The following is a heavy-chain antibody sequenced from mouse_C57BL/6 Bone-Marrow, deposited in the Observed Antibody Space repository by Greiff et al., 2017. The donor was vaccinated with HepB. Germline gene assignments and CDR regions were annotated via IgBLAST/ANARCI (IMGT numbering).Heavy chain of an antibody. CDR1: GFTFSDYY. J-gene: IGHJ2*01. V-gene: IGHV5-12*01. CDR3: ARHRMMVFDY. CDR2: ISNGGGST. D-gene: IGHD2-3*01. Sequence: EVKLEESGGGLVQPGGSLKLSCAASGFTFSDYYMYWVRQTPEKRLEWVAYISNGGGSTYYPDTVKGRFTISRDNAKNTLYLQMSRLKSEDTAMYYCARHRMMVFDYWGQGTTLTVSS.